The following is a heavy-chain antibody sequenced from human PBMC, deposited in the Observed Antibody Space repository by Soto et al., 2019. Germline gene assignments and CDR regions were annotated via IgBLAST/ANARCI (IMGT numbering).Heavy chain of an antibody. CDR1: GGSFSGYY. V-gene: IGHV4-34*01. CDR2: INHSGST. J-gene: IGHJ4*02. Sequence: SETLSLTCAVYGGSFSGYYWSWIRQPPGKGLEWIGEINHSGSTNYNPSLKSRVTISVDTSKNQFSLKLSSVTAADTALYYCARENSAGHFDYWGQGTLVTVSS. CDR3: ARENSAGHFDY.